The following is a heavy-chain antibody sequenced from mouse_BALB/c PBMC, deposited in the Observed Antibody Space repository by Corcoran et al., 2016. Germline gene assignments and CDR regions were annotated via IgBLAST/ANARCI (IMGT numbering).Heavy chain of an antibody. V-gene: IGHV1-26*01. D-gene: IGHD2-1*01. CDR1: GYSFTGYY. CDR2: INPYNGAT. Sequence: EVQLQQSGPELVKPGASVKISCKASGYSFTGYYMHWVKQSHVKSLEWIGRINPYNGATSYNQNFKDKASLTVDKSSSTAYMELHSLTSEDSAVYYGARVLYGNGAMDYWGQGTSVTVSS. J-gene: IGHJ4*01. CDR3: ARVLYGNGAMDY.